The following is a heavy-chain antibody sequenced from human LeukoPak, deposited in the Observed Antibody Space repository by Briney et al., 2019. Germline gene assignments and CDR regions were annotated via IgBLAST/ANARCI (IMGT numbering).Heavy chain of an antibody. V-gene: IGHV3-23*01. CDR2: IRDSGDNT. CDR1: GFTFNNYA. CDR3: TRDDAVGGGYLDY. J-gene: IGHJ4*02. D-gene: IGHD6-19*01. Sequence: GGSLRLSCVASGFTFNNYAMTWVRQAPGKGLEWVPAIRDSGDNTYYADSVKGRFTISRDKSKNTLFLQMNSLRAEDTAIYYCTRDDAVGGGYLDYWGQGALVTVSS.